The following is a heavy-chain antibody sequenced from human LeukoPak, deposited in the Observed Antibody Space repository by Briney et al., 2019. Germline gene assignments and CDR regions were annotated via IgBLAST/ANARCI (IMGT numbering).Heavy chain of an antibody. CDR2: IKQDGSEK. Sequence: AGGSLRLSCAASGFTFSSYWMSWVRQAPGKGLEWVANIKQDGSEKYYVDSVKGRFTISRDNAKNSLYLQMNSLRAEDTAVYYXARDQRTVSGWITGFDYWGQGTLVTVSS. CDR3: ARDQRTVSGWITGFDY. V-gene: IGHV3-7*01. D-gene: IGHD6-19*01. CDR1: GFTFSSYW. J-gene: IGHJ4*02.